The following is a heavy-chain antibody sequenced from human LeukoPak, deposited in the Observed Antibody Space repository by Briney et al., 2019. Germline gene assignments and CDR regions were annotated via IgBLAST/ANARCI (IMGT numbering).Heavy chain of an antibody. CDR1: GFTFSSYA. CDR2: ISGSGGST. D-gene: IGHD6-13*01. J-gene: IGHJ4*02. V-gene: IGHV3-23*01. Sequence: LPGGFLRLSCAASGFTFSSYAMSWVRQAPGKGLEWVSAISGSGGSTYNADSVKGRFTISRDNSKNTLYLQMNSLRAEDTAVYYCAKDRSSSWYARDDYWGQGTLVTVSS. CDR3: AKDRSSSWYARDDY.